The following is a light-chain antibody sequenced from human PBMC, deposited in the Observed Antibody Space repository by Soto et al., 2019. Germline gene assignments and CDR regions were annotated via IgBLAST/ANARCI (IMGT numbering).Light chain of an antibody. CDR2: DVN. CDR3: SSYTSTSTIAV. J-gene: IGLJ2*01. V-gene: IGLV2-14*03. CDR1: SSDVGGYNY. Sequence: QSALTQPASVSGSPGQSITISCTGTSSDVGGYNYVSWYQQHPGKAPKLMIYDVNNRPSGVSNRFSGSKSGNTASLTISGLQAEDEADYYCSSYTSTSTIAVFGGGTKLTVL.